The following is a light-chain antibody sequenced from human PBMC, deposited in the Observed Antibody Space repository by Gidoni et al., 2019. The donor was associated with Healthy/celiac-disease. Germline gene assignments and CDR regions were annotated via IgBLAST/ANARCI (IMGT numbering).Light chain of an antibody. CDR3: QQRSNWPPLYT. J-gene: IGKJ2*01. CDR1: QSVSSY. Sequence: EIVLTQSPATLSLSPGERATLSCRASQSVSSYLAWYQQKPGQAPRHLIYDASNRATGIPARFSGSGSGTDVTLTISSIEPEDFAVYYCQQRSNWPPLYTFGQGTKLEIK. V-gene: IGKV3-11*01. CDR2: DAS.